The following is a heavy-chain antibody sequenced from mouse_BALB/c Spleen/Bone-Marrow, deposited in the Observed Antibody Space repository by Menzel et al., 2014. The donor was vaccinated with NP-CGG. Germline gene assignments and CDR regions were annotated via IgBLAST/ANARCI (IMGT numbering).Heavy chain of an antibody. CDR3: GRSRGLYDYWYFDV. CDR2: IDPSDDYI. J-gene: IGHJ1*01. CDR1: GYTFTSYW. V-gene: IGHV1-69*02. Sequence: QVQLQQSGAELVKPGASVKLSCKASGYTFTSYWMNWVKQRPGQGLEWIGEIDPSDDYINYNQKVRGKGTLTVDKSSSTAYMQLSSRTSEDSAVYYCGRSRGLYDYWYFDVWGAGTTVTVSS. D-gene: IGHD2-3*01.